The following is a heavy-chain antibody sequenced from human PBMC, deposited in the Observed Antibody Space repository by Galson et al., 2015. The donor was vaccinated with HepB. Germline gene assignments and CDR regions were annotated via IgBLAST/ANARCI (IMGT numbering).Heavy chain of an antibody. CDR2: ISTSPGSSTI. CDR1: GFTFSSYN. J-gene: IGHJ4*02. CDR3: VGDFGDRDY. D-gene: IGHD3-3*01. Sequence: SLRLSCAASGFTFSSYNMNWVRQAPGKGLEWVSYISTSPGSSTIYYADSVKGRFTISRDNAKNSLYLQMNSLRAEDTAVYYCVGDFGDRDYWGQGTLVTVSS. V-gene: IGHV3-48*01.